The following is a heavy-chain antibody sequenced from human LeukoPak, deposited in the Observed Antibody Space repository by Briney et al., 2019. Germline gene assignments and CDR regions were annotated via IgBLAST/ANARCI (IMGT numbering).Heavy chain of an antibody. V-gene: IGHV3-23*01. D-gene: IGHD2-2*01. Sequence: GGSLRLSCAASGFTFSSYAMSWVRQDPGKGLEWVSAITSSGGSTYYADSVKGRFTISRDNSKNTLYLQMNSLRAEDTAVYYCAKGAGSTSWTYYYMDVWGKGTTVTVSS. J-gene: IGHJ6*03. CDR1: GFTFSSYA. CDR2: ITSSGGST. CDR3: AKGAGSTSWTYYYMDV.